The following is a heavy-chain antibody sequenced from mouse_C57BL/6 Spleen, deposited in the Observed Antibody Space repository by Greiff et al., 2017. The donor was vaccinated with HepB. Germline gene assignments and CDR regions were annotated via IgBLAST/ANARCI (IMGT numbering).Heavy chain of an antibody. CDR1: GFTFSSYA. CDR2: ISDGGSYT. CDR3: ARDWIEYDYRVDAMDY. V-gene: IGHV5-4*01. Sequence: EVQLVESGGGLVKPGGSLKLSCAASGFTFSSYAMSWVRQTPEKRLEWVATISDGGSYTYYPDNVKGRFTISRDNAKNNLYLQMSHLKSEDTAMYYCARDWIEYDYRVDAMDYWGQGTSVTVSS. D-gene: IGHD2-14*01. J-gene: IGHJ4*01.